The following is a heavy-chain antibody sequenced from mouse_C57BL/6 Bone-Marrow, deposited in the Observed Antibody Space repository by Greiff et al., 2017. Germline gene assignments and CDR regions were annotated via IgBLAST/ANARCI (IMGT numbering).Heavy chain of an antibody. V-gene: IGHV1-81*01. D-gene: IGHD1-1*01. CDR3: ASEYYGSSYFAY. Sequence: QVQLQQSGAELARPGASVKLSCKASGYTFTSYGISWVKQRTGQGLEWIGEIYPRSGNTYYNEKFKGKATLTADKSSSTAYMVLRSLTSADSAVYFCASEYYGSSYFAYWGQGTLVTVSA. CDR1: GYTFTSYG. J-gene: IGHJ3*01. CDR2: IYPRSGNT.